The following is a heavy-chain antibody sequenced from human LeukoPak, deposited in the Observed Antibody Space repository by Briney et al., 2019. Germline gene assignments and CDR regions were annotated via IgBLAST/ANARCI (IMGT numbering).Heavy chain of an antibody. CDR2: IYYCGST. V-gene: IGHV4-31*03. CDR3: ARKATVTTGWYFDL. Sequence: SETLSLTCTVSGGSISSGGYYWSWIRQHPGKGLEWVGYIYYCGSTYYNPSLKSRVTISVDTSKNQFSLKLSSVTAADTAVYYCARKATVTTGWYFDLWGRGTLVTVSS. CDR1: GGSISSGGYY. D-gene: IGHD4-17*01. J-gene: IGHJ2*01.